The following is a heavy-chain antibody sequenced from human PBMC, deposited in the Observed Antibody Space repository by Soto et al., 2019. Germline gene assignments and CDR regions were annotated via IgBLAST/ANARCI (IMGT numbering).Heavy chain of an antibody. CDR2: ITGSGDRT. D-gene: IGHD3-9*01. V-gene: IGHV3-23*01. CDR3: AVAIFTPYDY. J-gene: IGHJ4*02. CDR1: GFTFSGCS. Sequence: EVRLLESGGGLVQPGGSLRLSCAASGFTFSGCSMTWVRQAPGKGLEWVSAITGSGDRTYYADSVKGRFTISRYNSNNMVYLQMNSLRAEDSAVYYCAVAIFTPYDYWGQGTLVTVSS.